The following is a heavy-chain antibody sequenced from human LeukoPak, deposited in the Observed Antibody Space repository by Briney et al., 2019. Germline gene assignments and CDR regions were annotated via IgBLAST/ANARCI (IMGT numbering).Heavy chain of an antibody. J-gene: IGHJ3*02. V-gene: IGHV3-30*03. CDR3: ARANPRLIYGDYGAFDI. CDR2: ISYDGSNK. D-gene: IGHD4-17*01. CDR1: GFTFSSYG. Sequence: GGSLRLSCAASGFTFSSYGMHWVRQAPGKGLEWVAVISYDGSNKYYADSVKGRFTISRDNAKNTLYLQMNSLRAEDTAVYYCARANPRLIYGDYGAFDIWGQGTMVTVSS.